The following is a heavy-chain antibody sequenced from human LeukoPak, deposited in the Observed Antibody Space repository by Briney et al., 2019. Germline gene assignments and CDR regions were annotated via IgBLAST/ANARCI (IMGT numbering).Heavy chain of an antibody. Sequence: ASVKVSCKAAGYSFTRYDMNWLRQAPGQGLEWMGWINPNTGNPTYAQAFTGRFVFSLDTSVSTAYLQISSLNTEDTAVYYCAIDQPVAGVSNFDSWGQGTLVTVSS. J-gene: IGHJ4*02. CDR1: GYSFTRYD. D-gene: IGHD6-19*01. CDR3: AIDQPVAGVSNFDS. V-gene: IGHV7-4-1*02. CDR2: INPNTGNP.